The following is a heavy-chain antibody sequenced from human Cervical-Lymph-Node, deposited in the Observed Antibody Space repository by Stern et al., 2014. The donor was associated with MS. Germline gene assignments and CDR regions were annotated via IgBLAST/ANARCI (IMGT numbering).Heavy chain of an antibody. CDR1: GFTFSDYY. V-gene: IGHV3-11*01. Sequence: MQLVESGGGLVKPGGSLRLSCTASGFTFSDYYMSWIRQAPGKGLEWISFITSGSHTISYADAVRGRFTISRDNANNSLYLQMHNLRAEDTAVYYCARDHRYSHENTDYFNDAFDVWGQGTTVIVSS. CDR3: ARDHRYSHENTDYFNDAFDV. D-gene: IGHD3-9*01. J-gene: IGHJ3*01. CDR2: ITSGSHTI.